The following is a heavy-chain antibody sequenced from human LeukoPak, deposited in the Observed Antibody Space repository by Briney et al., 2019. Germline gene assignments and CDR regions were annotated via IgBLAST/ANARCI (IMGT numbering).Heavy chain of an antibody. D-gene: IGHD6-13*01. CDR3: AKEGIAAAGGYYFDY. Sequence: GGSLRLSCEASGFTFSSYDMHWVRQAPGKGLEWVAVISYDGNNKYYADSVKGRFTISRDNSKNTLYLQMNSLRAEDTAVYYCAKEGIAAAGGYYFDYWGQGTLVTVSS. CDR1: GFTFSSYD. V-gene: IGHV3-30*18. CDR2: ISYDGNNK. J-gene: IGHJ4*02.